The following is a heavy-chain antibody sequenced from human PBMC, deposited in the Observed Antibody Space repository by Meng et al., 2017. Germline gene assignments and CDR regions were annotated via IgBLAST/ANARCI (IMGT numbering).Heavy chain of an antibody. CDR3: ARGSYSFDS. V-gene: IGHV6-1*01. CDR1: GDRVSSNSAA. Sequence: QMTPAGPGTVKPLQTLSPIWAIAGDRVSSNSAAWTWIRQSPSGGLVWLGRAYYRSKWYHDYAESVKSRISIDPDTSKNQFSLQLRSVTPEDSAVYYCARGSYSFDSWGQRTLVTVSS. J-gene: IGHJ4*02. D-gene: IGHD1-26*01. CDR2: AYYRSKWYH.